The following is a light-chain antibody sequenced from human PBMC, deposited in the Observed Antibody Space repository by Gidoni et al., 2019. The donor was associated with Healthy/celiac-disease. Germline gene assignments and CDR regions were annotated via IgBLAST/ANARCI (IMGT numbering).Light chain of an antibody. J-gene: IGKJ4*01. V-gene: IGKV4-1*01. CDR2: WAS. Sequence: DIVMTQSPDSLAVSLGERATINCKSSQRVLYSSNNKNYLASYQQKPGQPPKLLIYWASTREAGVPDRFSGSGSGTDFTLTISSLQAEDVALYYCQQYYSPPLTFGGGTKVEIK. CDR3: QQYYSPPLT. CDR1: QRVLYSSNNKNY.